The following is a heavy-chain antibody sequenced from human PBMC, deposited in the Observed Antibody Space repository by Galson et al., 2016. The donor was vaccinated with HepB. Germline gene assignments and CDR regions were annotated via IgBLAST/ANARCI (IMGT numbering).Heavy chain of an antibody. J-gene: IGHJ4*02. CDR1: GFTFNTYW. D-gene: IGHD3-16*01. V-gene: IGHV3-74*01. CDR3: TRAGPFGEANYY. CDR2: INNDGSST. Sequence: SLRLSCAASGFTFNTYWMHWVRQAPGEGLVWVSRINNDGSSTTYADSVKGRFTISRDNAKNTLYLQMNSLRAEDTAVYYCTRAGPFGEANYYWGQGALVTVSA.